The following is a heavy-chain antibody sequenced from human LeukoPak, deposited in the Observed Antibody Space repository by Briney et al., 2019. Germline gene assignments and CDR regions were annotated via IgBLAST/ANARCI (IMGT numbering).Heavy chain of an antibody. D-gene: IGHD3-9*01. J-gene: IGHJ5*02. V-gene: IGHV1-69*13. CDR3: ARDDPDYDINWFDP. Sequence: WASVKVSCKASGGTFSSYAISWVRQAAGQGLEWMGGIIPIFGTANYAQKFQGRVTITADESTSTAYMELSSLRSEDTAVYYCARDDPDYDINWFDPWGQGTLVTVSS. CDR2: IIPIFGTA. CDR1: GGTFSSYA.